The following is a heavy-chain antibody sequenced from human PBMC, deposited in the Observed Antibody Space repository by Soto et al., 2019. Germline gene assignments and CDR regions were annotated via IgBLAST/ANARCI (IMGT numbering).Heavy chain of an antibody. CDR3: VRSRQMESGNDYGLDV. J-gene: IGHJ6*02. D-gene: IGHD1-1*01. CDR2: YHSGGST. Sequence: QVQLQESGSGLVKPSQSLSLTCTVSGVSLNTADTWWSRIRQSPGKGLEFIGYYHSGGSTYYDASFRSRVIISADTSSSQFSLKLSSVTVADTAVYFCVRSRQMESGNDYGLDVWGQGTTVTVSS. V-gene: IGHV4-30-4*01. CDR1: GVSLNTADTW.